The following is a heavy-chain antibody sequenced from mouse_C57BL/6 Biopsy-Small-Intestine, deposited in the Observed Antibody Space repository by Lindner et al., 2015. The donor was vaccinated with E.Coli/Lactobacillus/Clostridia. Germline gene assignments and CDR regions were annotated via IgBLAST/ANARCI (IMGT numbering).Heavy chain of an antibody. V-gene: IGHV1-81*01. Sequence: SVKVSCKASGYRFTSYGISWVRLAPGQGLEWMGWISPYNGNTNYAERFQGRVALTTETSTSTVYMELSSLRPDDTAVYYCARDFHGSASYYNNWGQGTLVTVSS. CDR3: ARDFHGSASYYNN. J-gene: IGHJ4*01. CDR1: GYRFTSYG. CDR2: ISPYNGNT. D-gene: IGHD2-12*01.